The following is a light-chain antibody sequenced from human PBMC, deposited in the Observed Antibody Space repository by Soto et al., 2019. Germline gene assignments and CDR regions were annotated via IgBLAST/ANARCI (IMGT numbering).Light chain of an antibody. CDR2: DVS. CDR3: GSRTRSSTLVV. Sequence: QSVLTQPASVSGSPGQSITISCTGTSSDVGGYNYVSWYQQHPGKAPKLMIYDVSNRPSGVSNRFSGPKSGDTASLTISGLQAENEAAYACGSRTRSSTLVVCGGGTKLTVL. J-gene: IGLJ2*01. V-gene: IGLV2-14*01. CDR1: SSDVGGYNY.